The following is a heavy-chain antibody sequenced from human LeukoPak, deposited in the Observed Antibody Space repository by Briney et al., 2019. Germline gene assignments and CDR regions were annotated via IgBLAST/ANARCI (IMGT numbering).Heavy chain of an antibody. D-gene: IGHD3-3*01. CDR1: GGTFSSYA. CDR2: IIPIFGTA. V-gene: IGHV1-69*05. J-gene: IGHJ6*03. Sequence: SVKVSCKASGGTFSSYAISWVRQAPGQGLEWMGGIIPIFGTANYAQKFQGRVTITTDESTSTAYMELSSLRSEDTAVYYCASVDVLRFLEWSRHAYYYMDVWGKGTTVTVSS. CDR3: ASVDVLRFLEWSRHAYYYMDV.